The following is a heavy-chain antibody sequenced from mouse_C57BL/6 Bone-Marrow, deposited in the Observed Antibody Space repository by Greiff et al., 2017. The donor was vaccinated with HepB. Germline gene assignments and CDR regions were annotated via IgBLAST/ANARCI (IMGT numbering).Heavy chain of an antibody. V-gene: IGHV1-50*01. D-gene: IGHD2-4*01. CDR3: ARYNDYGAWFAY. Sequence: QVQLQQPGAELVKPGASVKLSCKASGYTFTSYWMQWVKQRPGQGLEWIGEIDPSDSYTNYNQKFKGKATLTVDTSSSTAYMQLSSLTSEDSAVYYCARYNDYGAWFAYWGQGTLVTVSA. J-gene: IGHJ3*01. CDR2: IDPSDSYT. CDR1: GYTFTSYW.